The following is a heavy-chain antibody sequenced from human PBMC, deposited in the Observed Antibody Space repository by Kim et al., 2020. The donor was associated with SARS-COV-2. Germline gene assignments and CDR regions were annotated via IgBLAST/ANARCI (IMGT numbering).Heavy chain of an antibody. D-gene: IGHD2-15*01. CDR1: GYSISSGYY. CDR2: IYHSGST. Sequence: SETLSLTCTVSGYSISSGYYWGWIRQPPGKVLEWIGSIYHSGSTYYNPSHKSRVTISVDTSKNQFSLMLSSATAAATAVYYCASTRVVVKPYDAFDIWG. CDR3: ASTRVVVKPYDAFDI. V-gene: IGHV4-38-2*02. J-gene: IGHJ3*02.